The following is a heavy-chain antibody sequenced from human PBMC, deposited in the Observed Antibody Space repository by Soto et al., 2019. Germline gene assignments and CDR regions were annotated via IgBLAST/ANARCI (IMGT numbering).Heavy chain of an antibody. J-gene: IGHJ1*01. CDR3: ARSSYYYDSSGSKFFQH. CDR2: IYTSGST. Sequence: SETLSLTCTVSGGSISSYYWSWIRQPAGKGLEWIGRIYTSGSTNYNPSLKSRVTMSVDTSKNQFSLKLSSVTAADTAVYYCARSSYYYDSSGSKFFQHRGEGSLVSVA. V-gene: IGHV4-4*07. D-gene: IGHD3-22*01. CDR1: GGSISSYY.